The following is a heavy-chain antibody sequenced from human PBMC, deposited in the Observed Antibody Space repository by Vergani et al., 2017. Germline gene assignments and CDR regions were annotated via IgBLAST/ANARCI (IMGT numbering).Heavy chain of an antibody. CDR3: DRVSNYDYVWWNYRFSTTRGHFDF. V-gene: IGHV4-30-4*08. Sequence: QVQLQESGPGLVKPSQTLSLTCTVSGGAISRGDYYWSWIRQPSGKGLEWIGYIYYNGSTYYNASLKSRISISMDTSKNQFSLKLSSVTAADTAVYYCDRVSNYDYVWWNYRFSTTRGHFDFWGHGTLVTVSS. CDR1: GGAISRGDYY. D-gene: IGHD3-16*02. CDR2: IYYNGST. J-gene: IGHJ4*01.